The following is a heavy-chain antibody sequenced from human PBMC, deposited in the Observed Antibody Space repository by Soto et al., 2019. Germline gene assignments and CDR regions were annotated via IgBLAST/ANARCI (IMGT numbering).Heavy chain of an antibody. CDR3: AGTLDFWSGYYWFDP. V-gene: IGHV3-23*01. J-gene: IGHJ5*02. Sequence: GGSLRLSCAASGFTFSSYAMSWVRQAPGKGLEWVSAISGSGGSTYYADSVKGRFTISRDNSKNTLYLQMNSLRAEDTAVYYCAGTLDFWSGYYWFDPWGQGTLVTVSS. D-gene: IGHD3-3*01. CDR1: GFTFSSYA. CDR2: ISGSGGST.